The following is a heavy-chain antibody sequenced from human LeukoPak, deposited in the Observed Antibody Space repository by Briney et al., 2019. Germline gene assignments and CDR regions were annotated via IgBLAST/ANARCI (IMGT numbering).Heavy chain of an antibody. CDR1: GVSFSGYY. CDR3: ARRHTVTVDY. CDR2: INHSGST. Sequence: SETLSLTCAVYGVSFSGYYWSWIRQPPGKGLEWIGEINHSGSTNYNPSLKSRVTISVDTSKNHFSLKLSSVTAADTAVYCCARRHTVTVDYWGQGTLVTVSS. J-gene: IGHJ4*02. D-gene: IGHD4-11*01. V-gene: IGHV4-34*01.